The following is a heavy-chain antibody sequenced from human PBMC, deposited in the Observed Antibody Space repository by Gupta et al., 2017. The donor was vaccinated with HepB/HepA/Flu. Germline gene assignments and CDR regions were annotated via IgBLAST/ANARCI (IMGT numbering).Heavy chain of an antibody. CDR3: AKGVPGIAAAGTGYFQH. CDR1: GFTFSSYG. CDR2: ISDDGTIK. J-gene: IGHJ1*01. D-gene: IGHD6-13*01. Sequence: GESGGGVVQPGRSLRLSCAASGFTFSSYGVHWVRQAPGKGLEWVAVISDDGTIKYYADSVKGRFTISRDNAKNTLYLQVDSLRAEDTAVYYCAKGVPGIAAAGTGYFQHWGHGTLVTVSS. V-gene: IGHV3-30*18.